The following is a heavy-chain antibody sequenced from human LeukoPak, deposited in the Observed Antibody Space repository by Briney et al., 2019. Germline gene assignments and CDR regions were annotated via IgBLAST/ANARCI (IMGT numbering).Heavy chain of an antibody. CDR3: ARDAAIGAAGVFDS. CDR1: GGSISSYY. D-gene: IGHD6-13*01. Sequence: SETLSLTCIVSGGSISSYYWSWIRQPAGEGLEWIGRMYFSRTPKYNPALESRVIMSVDTSKNQFSLKLTSVTAADTAVYYCARDAAIGAAGVFDSWGPGTLVIVSS. CDR2: MYFSRTP. J-gene: IGHJ4*02. V-gene: IGHV4-4*07.